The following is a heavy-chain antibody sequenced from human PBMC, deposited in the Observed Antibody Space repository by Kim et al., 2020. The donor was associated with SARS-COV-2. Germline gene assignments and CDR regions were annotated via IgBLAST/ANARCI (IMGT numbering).Heavy chain of an antibody. J-gene: IGHJ3*02. CDR3: ANGDTGTPVWLVSHQDAFDI. V-gene: IGHV3-30*18. CDR1: GFTFSSYG. CDR2: ISYDGSNK. Sequence: GGSLRLSCAASGFTFSSYGMHWVRQAPGKGLEWVAVISYDGSNKYYADSVKGRFTISRDNSKNTLYLQMNSLRAEDTAVYYCANGDTGTPVWLVSHQDAFDIWGQGTMVTVSS. D-gene: IGHD6-19*01.